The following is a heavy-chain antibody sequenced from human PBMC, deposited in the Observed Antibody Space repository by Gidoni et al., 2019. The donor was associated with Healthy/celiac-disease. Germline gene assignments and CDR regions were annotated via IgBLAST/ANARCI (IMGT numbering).Heavy chain of an antibody. D-gene: IGHD2-2*01. V-gene: IGHV3-30*18. Sequence: QVQLVESGGGGVQPGRSRRLSCAASGFTFSSYGMHWVRQAPGKGLEWVAVISYDGSNKYYADSVKGRFTISRDNSKNTLYLQMNSLRAEDTAVYYCAKGGPRVYCSSTSCLYYFDYWGQGTLVTVSS. CDR1: GFTFSSYG. CDR2: ISYDGSNK. J-gene: IGHJ4*02. CDR3: AKGGPRVYCSSTSCLYYFDY.